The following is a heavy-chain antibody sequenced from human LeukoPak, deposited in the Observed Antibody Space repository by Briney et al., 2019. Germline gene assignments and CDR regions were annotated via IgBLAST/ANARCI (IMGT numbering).Heavy chain of an antibody. CDR3: ARGARGYSYGSVDY. J-gene: IGHJ4*02. V-gene: IGHV1-69*13. CDR1: GGTFSSYA. D-gene: IGHD5-18*01. Sequence: SVKVSCKASGGTFSSYAISWVRQAPGQELEWMGGIIPIFGTANYAQKFQGRVTITADESTSTAYMELSSLRSEDTAVYYCARGARGYSYGSVDYWGQGTLVTVSS. CDR2: IIPIFGTA.